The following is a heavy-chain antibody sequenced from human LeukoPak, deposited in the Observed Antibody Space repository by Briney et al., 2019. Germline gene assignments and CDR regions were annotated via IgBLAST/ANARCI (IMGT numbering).Heavy chain of an antibody. J-gene: IGHJ4*02. Sequence: ESGPTLVNPTQTLTLTCTFSGFSLSTSVVGVGWIRQPPGKALEWLALIYGNDDKRYSASLKSRLTITKDTSKNQVVLTMTNMDPVDTATYYCVHGVPGDYGFDYWGQGTLVTVSS. CDR1: GFSLSTSVVG. CDR3: VHGVPGDYGFDY. V-gene: IGHV2-5*01. CDR2: IYGNDDK. D-gene: IGHD4-17*01.